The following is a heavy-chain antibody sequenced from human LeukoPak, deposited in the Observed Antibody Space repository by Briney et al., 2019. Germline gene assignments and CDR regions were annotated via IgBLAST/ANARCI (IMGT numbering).Heavy chain of an antibody. CDR2: ISGSGGST. CDR1: GFIFSTYA. V-gene: IGHV3-23*01. D-gene: IGHD1-1*01. J-gene: IGHJ5*02. Sequence: GSLRLSCATSGFIFSTYALSWVRQAPGKGLEWASSISGSGGSTYHADSVKGRFTISRDNSKNTLYLQMNSLRAEDTAVYYCASRRLGTGFDPWGQGTLVTVSS. CDR3: ASRRLGTGFDP.